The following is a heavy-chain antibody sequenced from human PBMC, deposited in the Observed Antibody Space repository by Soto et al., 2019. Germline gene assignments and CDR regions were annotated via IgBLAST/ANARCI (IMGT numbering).Heavy chain of an antibody. Sequence: EVQLVESGGGLIQPGGSLRLSCAASGFSVSANYMNWVRQATGKGLQWVSLLYAGGATFYADSVKGRFTISRDSCKNSLYLQMDSLRVEDTAVYNCATQRTNDYGDPNDALDIWGQGTVVSVSS. V-gene: IGHV3-53*01. CDR3: ATQRTNDYGDPNDALDI. D-gene: IGHD4-17*01. CDR1: GFSVSANY. J-gene: IGHJ3*02. CDR2: LYAGGAT.